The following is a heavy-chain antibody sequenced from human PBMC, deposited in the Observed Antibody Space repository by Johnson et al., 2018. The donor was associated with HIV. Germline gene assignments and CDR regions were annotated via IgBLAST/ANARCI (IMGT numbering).Heavy chain of an antibody. D-gene: IGHD3-10*01. V-gene: IGHV3-30*04. Sequence: QVQLVESGGGVVQPGRSLRLSCAASGFTFSSYAMHWVRQAPGKGLEWVAVISYDVSSTFYVDSVKGRFTISRDNSNNTLYLQMSGLSAEDTALYYCARGPLFYYSSGLWAFDIWGQGTMVTVSS. CDR2: ISYDVSST. CDR1: GFTFSSYA. J-gene: IGHJ3*02. CDR3: ARGPLFYYSSGLWAFDI.